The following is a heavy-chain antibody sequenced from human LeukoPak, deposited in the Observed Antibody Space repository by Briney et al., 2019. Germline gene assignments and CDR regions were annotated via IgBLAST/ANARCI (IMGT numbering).Heavy chain of an antibody. V-gene: IGHV1-8*01. J-gene: IGHJ6*02. Sequence: ASVKVSCKASGYTFTSYDINWVRQATGQGLEWMGLRNPNSGNTGYAQKFQGRVTMTRNTSISTAYMELSSLRSEDTAVYYCARGGIRFLEWLSDYYYGMDVWGQGTTVTVSS. D-gene: IGHD3-3*01. CDR1: GYTFTSYD. CDR3: ARGGIRFLEWLSDYYYGMDV. CDR2: RNPNSGNT.